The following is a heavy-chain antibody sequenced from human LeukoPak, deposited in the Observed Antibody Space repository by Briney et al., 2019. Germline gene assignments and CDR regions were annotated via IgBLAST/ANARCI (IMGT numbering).Heavy chain of an antibody. CDR3: ARDGGVVVPAAPSYYYYGMDV. CDR2: ISSSSSYI. D-gene: IGHD2-2*01. Sequence: GGSLRLSCAASGFTFSSYSMNWVRQAPGKGLEWVSSISSSSSYIYYADPVKGRFTISRDNAKNSLYLQMNSLRAEDTAVYYCARDGGVVVPAAPSYYYYGMDVWGQGTTVTVSS. CDR1: GFTFSSYS. J-gene: IGHJ6*02. V-gene: IGHV3-21*01.